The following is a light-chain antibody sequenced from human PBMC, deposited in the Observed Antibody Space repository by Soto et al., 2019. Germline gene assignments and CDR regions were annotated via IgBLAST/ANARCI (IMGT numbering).Light chain of an antibody. J-gene: IGKJ4*01. V-gene: IGKV3-15*01. Sequence: EVVMTQSPATLSVSLGDRATLSCRASQSVSSNLAWYQQKPGQAPRLLIYGASTRATGIPARLSGSGSGTEFTLTISSLQSEDFAVYSCQQYNNWPLTFGGGTKVEVK. CDR1: QSVSSN. CDR2: GAS. CDR3: QQYNNWPLT.